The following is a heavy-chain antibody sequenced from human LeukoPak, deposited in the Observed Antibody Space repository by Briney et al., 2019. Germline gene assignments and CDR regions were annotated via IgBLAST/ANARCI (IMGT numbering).Heavy chain of an antibody. CDR3: ARVGDILTGYYPFDY. Sequence: PGRSLRLSCAASGFTFDDYAMHWVRQAPGKGLEWVSGISWNSGSIGYADSVKGRFTISRDNAKNSLYLQMNSLRAEDTALYYCARVGDILTGYYPFDYWAQGTLVTVSS. CDR2: ISWNSGSI. J-gene: IGHJ4*02. CDR1: GFTFDDYA. V-gene: IGHV3-9*01. D-gene: IGHD3-9*01.